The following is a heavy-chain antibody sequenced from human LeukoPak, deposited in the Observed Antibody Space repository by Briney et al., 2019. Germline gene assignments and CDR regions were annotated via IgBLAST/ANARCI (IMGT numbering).Heavy chain of an antibody. V-gene: IGHV3-7*01. CDR2: IKQDGSEK. Sequence: GGSLRLSCAASGFTFSTYWMSWVRQAPGKRLEWVANIKQDGSEKYYVDSVKGRFTIPRDNAKNSLYLQMNSLRAEDTAMYYCARDSAGNDYWGQGTLVTVSS. J-gene: IGHJ4*02. CDR3: ARDSAGNDY. D-gene: IGHD6-13*01. CDR1: GFTFSTYW.